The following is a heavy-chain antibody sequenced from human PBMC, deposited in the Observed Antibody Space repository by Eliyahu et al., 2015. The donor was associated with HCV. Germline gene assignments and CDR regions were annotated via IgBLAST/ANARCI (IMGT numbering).Heavy chain of an antibody. CDR3: ARHHLWFGASRGDYYYGMDV. J-gene: IGHJ6*02. CDR1: GGSFSGXY. CDR2: INHSGST. D-gene: IGHD3-10*01. V-gene: IGHV4-34*01. Sequence: QVQLQQWGAGLLKPSETLSLTCAVYGGSFSGXYWSWIRQPPGKGLEWIGEINHSGSTNYNPSLKSRVTISVDTSKNQFSLKLSSVTAADTAVYYCARHHLWFGASRGDYYYGMDVWGQGTTVTVSS.